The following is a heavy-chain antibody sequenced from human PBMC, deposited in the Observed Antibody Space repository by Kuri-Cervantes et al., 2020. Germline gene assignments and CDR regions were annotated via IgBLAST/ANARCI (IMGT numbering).Heavy chain of an antibody. CDR1: GGSISSYY. CDR3: ARARGSGSLRGAFDI. V-gene: IGHV4-59*12. Sequence: SETLSLTCTVSGGSISSYYWSWIRQPPGEGLEWIGYIYYSGSTNYNPSLKSRVTISVDTSKNQFSLKLSSVTAADTAVYYCARARGSGSLRGAFDIWGQGTMVTVSS. D-gene: IGHD3-10*01. CDR2: IYYSGST. J-gene: IGHJ3*02.